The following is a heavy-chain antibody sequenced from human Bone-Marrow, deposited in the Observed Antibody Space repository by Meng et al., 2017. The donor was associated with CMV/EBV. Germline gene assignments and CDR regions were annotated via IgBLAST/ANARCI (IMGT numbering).Heavy chain of an antibody. CDR3: ARANPYYYDSSAPEGGAFDI. CDR2: INPNSGAT. J-gene: IGHJ3*02. V-gene: IGHV1-2*02. D-gene: IGHD3-22*01. CDR1: GYTFAGHY. Sequence: ASVKVSCKASGYTFAGHYLHWVRQAPGQGLEWMGWINPNSGATNYAQKFRGRATMTRDTSTRTAYMDLSRLRSDDTALYYCARANPYYYDSSAPEGGAFDIWGQGTMVTVSS.